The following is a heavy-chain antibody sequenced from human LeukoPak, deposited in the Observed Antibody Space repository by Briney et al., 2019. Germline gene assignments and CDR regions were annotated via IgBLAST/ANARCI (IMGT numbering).Heavy chain of an antibody. D-gene: IGHD6-13*01. J-gene: IGHJ4*02. Sequence: SQTLSLTCAISGXSVSSNSAAWNWVRQSPSRGLEWLGRTYYRSKWYNDYAVSVRSRITINPDTSKNQFSLQLTSVTPEDTAVYYCARHIAAAGNFDYWGQGTLVTVSS. CDR1: GXSVSSNSAA. CDR3: ARHIAAAGNFDY. V-gene: IGHV6-1*01. CDR2: TYYRSKWYN.